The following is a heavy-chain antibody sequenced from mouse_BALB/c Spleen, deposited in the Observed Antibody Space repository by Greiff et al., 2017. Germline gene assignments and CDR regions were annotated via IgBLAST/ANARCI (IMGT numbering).Heavy chain of an antibody. CDR1: GFNIKDTY. CDR3: AREYGNFAWFAY. CDR2: IDPANGNT. Sequence: EVQVVESGAELVKPGASVKLSCTASGFNIKDTYMHWVKQRPEQGLEWIGRIDPANGNTKYDPKFQGKATITADTSSNTAYLQLSSLTSEDTAVYYCAREYGNFAWFAYWGQGTLVTVSA. V-gene: IGHV14-3*02. J-gene: IGHJ3*01. D-gene: IGHD2-10*02.